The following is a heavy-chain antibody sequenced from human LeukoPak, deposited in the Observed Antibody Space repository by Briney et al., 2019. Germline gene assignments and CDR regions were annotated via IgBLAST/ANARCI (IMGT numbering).Heavy chain of an antibody. J-gene: IGHJ4*02. V-gene: IGHV4-38-2*02. CDR1: GYSISSGYY. Sequence: SETLSLTCTVSGYSISSGYYWGWIRPPPGKGLGWIGSIYHSGGTYYNPSLKSRVTISLDTSKNQVSLKLSSVPAADTAVYYCTTGGSGWYNFWGQGTLVTVSS. CDR2: IYHSGGT. D-gene: IGHD6-19*01. CDR3: TTGGSGWYNF.